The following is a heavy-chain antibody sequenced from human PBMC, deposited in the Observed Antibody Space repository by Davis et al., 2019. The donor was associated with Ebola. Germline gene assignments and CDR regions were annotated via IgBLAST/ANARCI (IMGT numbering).Heavy chain of an antibody. Sequence: ASVKVSCKASGYTFTSYAMHWVRQAPGQRLEWMGWINAGNGNTKYSQKFQGRVTITRDTSASTAYMELSRLRSDDTAVYYCASGMYYYDSSATGHWFDPWGQGTLVTVSS. CDR2: INAGNGNT. J-gene: IGHJ5*02. CDR1: GYTFTSYA. CDR3: ASGMYYYDSSATGHWFDP. D-gene: IGHD3-22*01. V-gene: IGHV1-3*01.